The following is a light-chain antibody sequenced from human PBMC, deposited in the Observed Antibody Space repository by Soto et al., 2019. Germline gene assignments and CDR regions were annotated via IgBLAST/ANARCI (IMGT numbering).Light chain of an antibody. CDR2: AAS. CDR1: QSISSY. J-gene: IGKJ1*01. CDR3: QQSYSTPRT. V-gene: IGKV1-39*01. Sequence: DIQMTQSPSSLSASVGDRVTITCRASQSISSYLNWYQQKPGKAPKLLIYAASSLQSGVPSRFSGSESGTDFTLSISSLQPQDFATYYCQQSYSTPRTFGLGTRVEIK.